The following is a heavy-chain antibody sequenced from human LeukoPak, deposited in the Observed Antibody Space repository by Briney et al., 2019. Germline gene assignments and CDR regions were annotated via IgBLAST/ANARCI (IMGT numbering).Heavy chain of an antibody. CDR1: GYTFTGYY. CDR2: INPNSGGT. D-gene: IGHD2-15*01. Sequence: ASVKVSCKASGYTFTGYYMHWVRQAPGQGLEWMGWINPNSGGTNYAQKLQGRVTMTRDTSISTAYMELSSLRSEDTAVYYCARAGHCSGGSCYSSHWFDPWGQGTLVTVSS. CDR3: ARAGHCSGGSCYSSHWFDP. V-gene: IGHV1-2*02. J-gene: IGHJ5*02.